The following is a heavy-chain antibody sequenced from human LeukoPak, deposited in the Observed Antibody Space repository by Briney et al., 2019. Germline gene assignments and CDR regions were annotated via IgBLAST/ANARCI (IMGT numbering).Heavy chain of an antibody. J-gene: IGHJ5*02. CDR2: ISGSAGST. CDR3: AKDAQIYSTYDWRWFDP. Sequence: GGSLRLSCAASGFTFSSYAMSWVRQAPGKGLEWVSGISGSAGSTYYADSVKGRFTISRDNSKNTLYLQMNSLRAEDTAVYYCAKDAQIYSTYDWRWFDPWGQGTLVTVSS. D-gene: IGHD4-11*01. CDR1: GFTFSSYA. V-gene: IGHV3-23*01.